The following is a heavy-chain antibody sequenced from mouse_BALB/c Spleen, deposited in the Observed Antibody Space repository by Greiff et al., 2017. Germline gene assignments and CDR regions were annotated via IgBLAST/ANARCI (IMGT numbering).Heavy chain of an antibody. CDR2: ISSGSSTI. CDR3: ARWGDYGNYEMDY. D-gene: IGHD2-1*01. Sequence: DVMLVESGGGLVQPGGSRKLSCAASGFTFSSFGMHWVRQAPEKGLEWVAYISSGSSTIYYADTVKGRFTISRDNPKNTLFLQMTSLRSEDTAMYYCARWGDYGNYEMDYWGQGTSVTVSS. V-gene: IGHV5-17*02. J-gene: IGHJ4*01. CDR1: GFTFSSFG.